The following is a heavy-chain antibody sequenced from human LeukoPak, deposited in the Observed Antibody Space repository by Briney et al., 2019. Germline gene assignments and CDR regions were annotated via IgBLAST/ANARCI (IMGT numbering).Heavy chain of an antibody. CDR2: IYYSGST. V-gene: IGHV4-59*12. J-gene: IGHJ2*01. CDR3: ARTGLQDWYFDL. Sequence: PSETLSLTCTVSGGSISSYYWSWIRQPPGKGLEWIGYIYYSGSTNYNPSLKSRVTISVDTSKNQFSLKLSSVTAADTAVYYCARTGLQDWYFDLWGRGTLVTVSS. CDR1: GGSISSYY. D-gene: IGHD3-10*01.